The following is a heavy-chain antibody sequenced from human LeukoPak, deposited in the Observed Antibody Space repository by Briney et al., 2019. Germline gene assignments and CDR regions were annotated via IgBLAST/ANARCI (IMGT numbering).Heavy chain of an antibody. Sequence: SETLSLTCAVYGGSFSGYYWSWIRQPPGKGLEWIGEINHSGSTNYNPSLKSRVTISVDTSKNQFSLKLSSVTAADTAVYYCARDPLYGSGSYYRRWFDPWGQGTLVTVSS. CDR3: ARDPLYGSGSYYRRWFDP. CDR1: GGSFSGYY. CDR2: INHSGST. J-gene: IGHJ5*02. V-gene: IGHV4-34*01. D-gene: IGHD3-10*01.